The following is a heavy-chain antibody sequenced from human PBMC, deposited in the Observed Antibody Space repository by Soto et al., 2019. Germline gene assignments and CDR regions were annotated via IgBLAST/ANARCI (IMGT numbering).Heavy chain of an antibody. D-gene: IGHD2-15*01. V-gene: IGHV3-33*06. Sequence: QVQLVESGGGVVQPGRSLRLSCAASGFTFSSYGMHWVRQAPGKGLEWVAVIWYDGSNKYYADSVKGRFTISRDNSKNTLYLQRNSRRAEDTAVYYCANLGDCSGGSCYSDAFDIWGQGTMVTVSS. CDR1: GFTFSSYG. CDR2: IWYDGSNK. J-gene: IGHJ3*02. CDR3: ANLGDCSGGSCYSDAFDI.